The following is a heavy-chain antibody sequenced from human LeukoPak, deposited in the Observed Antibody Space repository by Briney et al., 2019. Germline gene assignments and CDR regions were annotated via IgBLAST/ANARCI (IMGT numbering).Heavy chain of an antibody. J-gene: IGHJ4*02. CDR2: ISYDGSNK. D-gene: IGHD3-10*01. V-gene: IGHV3-30-3*01. CDR1: GFTFSSYA. Sequence: GSLRLSCAASGFTFSSYAMHWVRQAPGKGLEWVAVISYDGSNKYYADSVKGRFTISRDNSKNTLYLQMNSLRAEDTAVYYCAREKQPFTYYYGSGNDYWGQGTLVTVSS. CDR3: AREKQPFTYYYGSGNDY.